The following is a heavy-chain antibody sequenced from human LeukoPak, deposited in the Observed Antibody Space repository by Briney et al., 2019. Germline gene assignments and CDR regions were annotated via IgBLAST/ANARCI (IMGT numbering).Heavy chain of an antibody. CDR2: ISTSGGSS. CDR1: GFTFSSYA. CDR3: AIMHPYYDGSGYWVQ. D-gene: IGHD3-22*01. J-gene: IGHJ4*02. V-gene: IGHV3-23*01. Sequence: GGSLRLSCAACGFTFSSYAMIWVRQAPGKGLEGVSGISTSGGSSSYADSVKGRFTISRDNPRNTLYMQMNSLRAEDTALYYCAIMHPYYDGSGYWVQWGQGTLVTVSS.